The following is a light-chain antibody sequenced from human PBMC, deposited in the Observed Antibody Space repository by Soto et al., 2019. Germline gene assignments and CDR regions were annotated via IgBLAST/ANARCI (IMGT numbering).Light chain of an antibody. J-gene: IGKJ1*01. CDR2: QAS. Sequence: DIQMTQSPSTLSASVGDRVTITCRAGQSINSWLAWYQQKPGKAPKLLISQASSLESGVPSRFSGSGSGTDFTLTISSLQPDDFATYYCQQYSSYSRTFGQGTKVEIK. V-gene: IGKV1-5*03. CDR3: QQYSSYSRT. CDR1: QSINSW.